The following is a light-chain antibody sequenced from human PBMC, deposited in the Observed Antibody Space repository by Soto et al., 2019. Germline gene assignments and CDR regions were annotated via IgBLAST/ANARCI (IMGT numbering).Light chain of an antibody. V-gene: IGLV1-36*01. CDR2: YDD. Sequence: QSVLTQPPSVSEAPRQRGTISCSGSNSNIGNNVVSWFQHLPGKAPKLLIYYDDLLPSGVSDRFSGSKSGTSASLAISGLQSEDEADYYCATWDDSLNGVVLGGGTKLTVL. CDR1: NSNIGNNV. J-gene: IGLJ3*02. CDR3: ATWDDSLNGVV.